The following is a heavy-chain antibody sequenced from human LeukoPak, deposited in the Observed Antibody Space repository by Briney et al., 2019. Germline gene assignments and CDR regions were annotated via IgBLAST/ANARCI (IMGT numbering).Heavy chain of an antibody. CDR1: GFTFSSYG. CDR3: APRGVAGSFDY. CDR2: ISYDGSNK. J-gene: IGHJ4*02. D-gene: IGHD6-19*01. V-gene: IGHV3-30*03. Sequence: GRSLRLSCAASGFTFSSYGMHWVRQAPGKGLEWVAVISYDGSNKYYADSVKGRFTISRDNSKNTLYLQMNSLRAEDTAVYYCAPRGVAGSFDYWGQGTLVTVSS.